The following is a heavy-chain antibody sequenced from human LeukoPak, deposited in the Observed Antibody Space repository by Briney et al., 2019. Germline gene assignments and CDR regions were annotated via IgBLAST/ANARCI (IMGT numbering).Heavy chain of an antibody. V-gene: IGHV3-48*01. CDR2: ISSSSITI. Sequence: PGGSLRLSCAASGFTFSSYNMNWVRQAPGKGLEWVSYISSSSITIYYADSVKGRITISRDNAKNSLYLQMNSLRAEDTAVYYCARDLAHYDSSGYYRDYWGQGTLVTVSS. CDR1: GFTFSSYN. CDR3: ARDLAHYDSSGYYRDY. D-gene: IGHD3-22*01. J-gene: IGHJ4*02.